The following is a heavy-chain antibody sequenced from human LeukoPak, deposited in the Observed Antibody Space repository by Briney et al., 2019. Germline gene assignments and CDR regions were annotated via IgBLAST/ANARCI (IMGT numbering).Heavy chain of an antibody. CDR2: IYTSGST. CDR3: ARASSYGFFVIDY. D-gene: IGHD5-18*01. V-gene: IGHV4-61*02. CDR1: DGSISSGSYY. J-gene: IGHJ4*02. Sequence: SETLSLTCTVSDGSISSGSYYWSWIRQPAGKGLEWIGRIYTSGSTNYNPSLKSRVTISVDTSKNQFSLKLSSVTAADTAVYYCARASSYGFFVIDYWGQGTLVTVSS.